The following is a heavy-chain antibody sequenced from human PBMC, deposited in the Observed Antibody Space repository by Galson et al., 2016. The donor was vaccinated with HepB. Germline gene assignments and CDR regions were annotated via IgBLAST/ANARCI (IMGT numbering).Heavy chain of an antibody. CDR2: TYYRSKWYN. Sequence: CAISGDSVSSNSAAWNWIRQSPSRGLEWLGRTYYRSKWYNDYAVSVKSRITINPDTSKNQFSLQLSSVTPEDTAVYYCAIVAVTGNYYYYGMDVWDQGTTFAVSS. D-gene: IGHD6-19*01. CDR3: AIVAVTGNYYYYGMDV. J-gene: IGHJ6*02. CDR1: GDSVSSNSAA. V-gene: IGHV6-1*01.